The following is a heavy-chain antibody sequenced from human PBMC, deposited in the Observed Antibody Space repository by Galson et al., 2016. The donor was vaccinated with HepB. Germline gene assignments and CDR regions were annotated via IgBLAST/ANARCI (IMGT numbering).Heavy chain of an antibody. Sequence: SVKVSCKASGYTFTDYYIHWVRQAPGQGLEWMGWVNPNSGGTNSAQKFQGRFTMTRDTSINTVYRELSRLRFNETAVYYCGRVSLVRWSDNWFDPWGQGTLVTVSS. V-gene: IGHV1-2*02. CDR1: GYTFTDYY. CDR3: GRVSLVRWSDNWFDP. J-gene: IGHJ5*02. CDR2: VNPNSGGT. D-gene: IGHD2-8*02.